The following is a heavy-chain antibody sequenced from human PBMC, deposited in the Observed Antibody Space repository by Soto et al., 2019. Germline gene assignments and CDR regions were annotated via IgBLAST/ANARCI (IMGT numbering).Heavy chain of an antibody. J-gene: IGHJ3*02. CDR3: ARDGGGGDAFDI. Sequence: SEILSLTCTVSGGSISTYYWNWIRQPAGRGLEWIGRIYTSGNTFYNPSLKSRVTMSVDTSKNQFSLRLSSVSAADTAVYFCARDGGGGDAFDIWGQGTVVTVSS. V-gene: IGHV4-4*07. D-gene: IGHD6-25*01. CDR2: IYTSGNT. CDR1: GGSISTYY.